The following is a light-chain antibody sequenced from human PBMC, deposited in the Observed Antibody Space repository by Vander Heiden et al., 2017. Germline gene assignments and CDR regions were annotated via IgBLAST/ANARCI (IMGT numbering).Light chain of an antibody. V-gene: IGLV1-51*01. J-gene: IGLJ3*02. CDR1: NSNIGNDF. CDR3: VAWDSSLSARL. CDR2: DTY. Sequence: QSVLTQPPSVSAAPGQKVTISCSGSNSNIGNDFVSWYQHLPRTAPKLLIYDTYKRPSGIPDRFSASKSGTSATLDITGLQTGDEADYYCVAWDSSLSARLFGGGTKLTVL.